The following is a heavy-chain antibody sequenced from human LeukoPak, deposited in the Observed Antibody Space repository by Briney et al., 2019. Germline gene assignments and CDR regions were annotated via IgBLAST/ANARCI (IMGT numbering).Heavy chain of an antibody. CDR3: ARERRTRYYDYVWGSYRQSPHFDY. Sequence: RTSETLSLTCTVSGGSISSGDYYWSWIRQPPGKGLEWIGYIYYSGSTYYNPSLKSRVTISVDTSKNQFSLKLSSVTAADTAVYYCARERRTRYYDYVWGSYRQSPHFDYWGQGTLVTVSS. D-gene: IGHD3-16*02. CDR1: GGSISSGDYY. CDR2: IYYSGST. V-gene: IGHV4-30-4*01. J-gene: IGHJ4*02.